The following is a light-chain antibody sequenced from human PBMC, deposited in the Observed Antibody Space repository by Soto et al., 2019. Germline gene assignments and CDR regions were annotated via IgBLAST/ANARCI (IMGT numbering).Light chain of an antibody. CDR2: SNN. J-gene: IGLJ1*01. CDR3: AAWDDSLNGYV. Sequence: QLVLTQPPAASGTPGQRVTVSCSGSSSNIGSNTVNWYQQLPGTAPKLRIYSNNQRPSGVPDRFSGSKSGTSASLAISGLQAEDEADYYCAAWDDSLNGYVFGTGTKLPVL. CDR1: SSNIGSNT. V-gene: IGLV1-44*01.